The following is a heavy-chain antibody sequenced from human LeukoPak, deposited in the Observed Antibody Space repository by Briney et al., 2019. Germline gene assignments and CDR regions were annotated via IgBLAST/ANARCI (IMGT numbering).Heavy chain of an antibody. CDR2: VHDSGST. V-gene: IGHV4-59*08. CDR3: ARRGPYGSGSYFDDY. J-gene: IGHJ4*02. D-gene: IGHD3-10*01. Sequence: SETLSLTCTVSGGSITHYYWSWIRQPPGKGLEWIGHVHDSGSTNYNPSLKSRVTISVDTSKNQFSLKLSSVTAADTAVYYCARRGPYGSGSYFDDYWGQGTLVTVSS. CDR1: GGSITHYY.